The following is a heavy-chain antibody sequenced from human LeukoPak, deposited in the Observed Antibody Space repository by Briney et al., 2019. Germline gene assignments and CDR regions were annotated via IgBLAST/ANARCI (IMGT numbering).Heavy chain of an antibody. V-gene: IGHV3-7*01. Sequence: PGGSLRLSCATSGFTFSSYWITWVRQAPGKGLEWVASIVEDGSETYYLDSVKGRFTFSRDNAKNSLYLQMNSLRGEDTAVYYCARDPNRRFDLLGQGTLVTVSS. D-gene: IGHD1-14*01. CDR2: IVEDGSET. J-gene: IGHJ4*02. CDR3: ARDPNRRFDL. CDR1: GFTFSSYW.